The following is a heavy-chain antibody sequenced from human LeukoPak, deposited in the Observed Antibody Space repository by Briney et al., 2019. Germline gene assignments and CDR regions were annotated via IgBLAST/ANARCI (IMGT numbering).Heavy chain of an antibody. D-gene: IGHD6-19*01. CDR3: ARQASGRYKYFDY. Sequence: GASVNVSCKASGGTFSSYAISWVRQAPGQGLEWMGGIIPIFGTANYAQKFQGRVTITADESTSTAYMELSSLRSEDTAVYYCARQASGRYKYFDYWGQGTLVTVSS. V-gene: IGHV1-69*13. CDR1: GGTFSSYA. J-gene: IGHJ4*02. CDR2: IIPIFGTA.